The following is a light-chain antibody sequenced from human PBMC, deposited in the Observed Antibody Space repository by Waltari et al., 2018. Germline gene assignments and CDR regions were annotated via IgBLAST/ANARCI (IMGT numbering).Light chain of an antibody. V-gene: IGLV2-14*01. J-gene: IGLJ2*01. CDR3: SSYTSSSTLEAV. Sequence: QSALTQPASVSGSPGQSITISCPGTSSDVGGYNYVSWYQQHPGKAPKLMIYEVSNRPSGVSNRFSGSKSGNTASLTISGLQAEDEADYYCSSYTSSSTLEAVFGGGTKLTVL. CDR1: SSDVGGYNY. CDR2: EVS.